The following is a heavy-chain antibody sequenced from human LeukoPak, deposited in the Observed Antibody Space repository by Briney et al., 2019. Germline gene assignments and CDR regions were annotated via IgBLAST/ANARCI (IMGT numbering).Heavy chain of an antibody. CDR2: ISSSGSTI. CDR1: GFTFGDYY. Sequence: GGSLRLSCAASGFTFGDYYMSWIRQAPGKGVEWVSYISSSGSTIYYADSVKGRFTISRDNAKNSLYLQMNSLRAEDTAVYYCATQADYDFWSGYDIWGQGTMVTVSS. D-gene: IGHD3-3*01. V-gene: IGHV3-11*01. CDR3: ATQADYDFWSGYDI. J-gene: IGHJ3*02.